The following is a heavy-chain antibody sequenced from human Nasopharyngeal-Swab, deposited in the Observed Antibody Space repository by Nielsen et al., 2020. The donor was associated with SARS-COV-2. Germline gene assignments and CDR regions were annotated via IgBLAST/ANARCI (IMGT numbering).Heavy chain of an antibody. V-gene: IGHV3-74*01. CDR1: GFPFSGHG. D-gene: IGHD5-18*01. CDR2: INTDGSNT. CDR3: STEGRNSYLYMDV. Sequence: GGSLRLSCAASGFPFSGHGMHWVRQAPGKGLVWVSRINTDGSNTHYAGSVEGRFTVSRDNAKKMLYLEMNSLRDEDTAVYYCSTEGRNSYLYMDVWGKGTTVTVSS. J-gene: IGHJ6*03.